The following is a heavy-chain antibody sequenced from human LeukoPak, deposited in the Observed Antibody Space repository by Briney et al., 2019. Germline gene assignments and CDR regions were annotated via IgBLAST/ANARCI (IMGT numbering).Heavy chain of an antibody. Sequence: ASVKVSCKASGYTFTSYAISWVRQAPGQGLEWMGGIIPIFGTANYAQKFQGRVTITADESTSTAYMELSSLRSEDTAVYYCARVHFRNYVTTSFDYWGQGTLVTVSS. V-gene: IGHV1-69*13. D-gene: IGHD1-7*01. CDR3: ARVHFRNYVTTSFDY. CDR2: IIPIFGTA. J-gene: IGHJ4*02. CDR1: GYTFTSYA.